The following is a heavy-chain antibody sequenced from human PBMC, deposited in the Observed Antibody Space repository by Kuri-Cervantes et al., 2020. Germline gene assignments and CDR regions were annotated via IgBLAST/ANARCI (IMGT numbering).Heavy chain of an antibody. V-gene: IGHV3-11*04. CDR2: ISSSGSTI. D-gene: IGHD3-9*01. Sequence: GESLKISCAASGFIFSDYYMSWIRQAPGKGLEWVSYISSSGSTIYYADSVKGRFTISRDNAKNSLYLQMNSLRAEDTAVYYCARDRNDILTGWFDPWGQGTLVTVSS. CDR1: GFIFSDYY. CDR3: ARDRNDILTGWFDP. J-gene: IGHJ5*02.